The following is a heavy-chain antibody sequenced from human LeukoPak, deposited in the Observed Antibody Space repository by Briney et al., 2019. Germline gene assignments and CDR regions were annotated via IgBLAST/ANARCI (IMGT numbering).Heavy chain of an antibody. CDR2: ISGSGGST. CDR1: GFTFSSYA. J-gene: IGHJ5*02. D-gene: IGHD2-15*01. Sequence: GGSLRLSCAASGFTFSSYAMSWVRQAPGKGLEWVSAISGSGGSTYYADSVKGRFTISRDNSKNTLYLQMNSLRAEDTAVYYCAKDRRRVVVVVAATADDHWGQGTLVTASS. V-gene: IGHV3-23*01. CDR3: AKDRRRVVVVVAATADDH.